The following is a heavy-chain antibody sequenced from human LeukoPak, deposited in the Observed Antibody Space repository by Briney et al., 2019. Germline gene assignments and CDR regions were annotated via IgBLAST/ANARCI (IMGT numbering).Heavy chain of an antibody. CDR2: IYYSGST. V-gene: IGHV4-39*01. J-gene: IGHJ6*03. Sequence: RPSETLSLTCTVSGGSISSSSYYWGWIRQPPGKGLEWIGNIYYSGSTYYNPSLKSRVTISVDTSKNQFSLKLSSVTAADTAVYYCARPRIPNYYYYYYMDVWGKGTTVTVSS. D-gene: IGHD2-15*01. CDR1: GGSISSSSYY. CDR3: ARPRIPNYYYYYYMDV.